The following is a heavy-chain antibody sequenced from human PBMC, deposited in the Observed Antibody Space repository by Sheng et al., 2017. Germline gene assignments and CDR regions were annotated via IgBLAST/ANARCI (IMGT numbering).Heavy chain of an antibody. CDR1: GFTFSSYG. CDR2: IWYDGSNK. V-gene: IGHV3-33*01. CDR3: AGGYTPQAFDI. Sequence: QVQLVESGGGVVQPGRSLRLSCAASGFTFSSYGMHWVRQAPGKGLEWVAVIWYDGSNKYYADSVKGRFTISRDNSKNTLYLQMNSLRAEDTAVYYCAGGYTPQAFDIWGQGTMVTVSS. D-gene: IGHD3-22*01. J-gene: IGHJ3*02.